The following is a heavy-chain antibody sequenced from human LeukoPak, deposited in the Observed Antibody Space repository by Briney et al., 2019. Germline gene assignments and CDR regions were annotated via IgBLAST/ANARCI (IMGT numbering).Heavy chain of an antibody. CDR2: ISGSGGST. D-gene: IGHD1-26*01. CDR1: GFTFSNAW. Sequence: GGSLRLSCTAPGFTFSNAWMSWVRQAPGKGLEWVSAISGSGGSTYYADSVKGRFTISRDNSKNTLYLQMNSLRAEDTAVYYCAKVKVGAIYYFDYWGQGTLVTVSS. J-gene: IGHJ4*02. V-gene: IGHV3-23*01. CDR3: AKVKVGAIYYFDY.